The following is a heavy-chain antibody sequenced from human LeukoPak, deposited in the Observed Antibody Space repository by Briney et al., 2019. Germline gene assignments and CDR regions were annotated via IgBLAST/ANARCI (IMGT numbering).Heavy chain of an antibody. V-gene: IGHV4-34*01. CDR1: GGSFSGYY. D-gene: IGHD3-10*01. CDR2: INHSGST. Sequence: SETLSLTCAAYGGSFSGYYWSWIRQPPGKGLEWIGEINHSGSTNYNPSLKSRVTISVDTSKNQFSLKLSSVTAADTAVSYCARGPTYYYASASGALGYWGQGTLVTVSS. CDR3: ARGPTYYYASASGALGY. J-gene: IGHJ4*02.